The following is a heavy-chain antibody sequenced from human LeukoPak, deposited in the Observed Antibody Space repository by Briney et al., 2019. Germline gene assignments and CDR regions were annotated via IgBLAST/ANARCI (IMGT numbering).Heavy chain of an antibody. V-gene: IGHV1-18*01. J-gene: IGHJ4*02. CDR1: GYTFSSHG. D-gene: IGHD3-16*02. CDR2: ISPYNGNI. CDR3: ARDWVRYCSTASCLLQFDS. Sequence: ASVKVSCKAYGYTFSSHGISWVRQAPGQGLEWMGWISPYNGNINSAQKLQGRLTMTTDTSTNTVYMELRGLQSDDTAVYYCARDWVRYCSTASCLLQFDSWGQGTLVTVSS.